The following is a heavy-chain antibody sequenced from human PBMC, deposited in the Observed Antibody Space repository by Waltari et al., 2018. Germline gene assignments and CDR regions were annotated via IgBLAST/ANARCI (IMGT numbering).Heavy chain of an antibody. V-gene: IGHV1-3*01. D-gene: IGHD2-15*01. CDR2: INAGNGNT. CDR3: ARVAPLLLGGGHLEYFQH. J-gene: IGHJ1*01. Sequence: QVQLVQSGAEVKKPGASVKVSCKASGYTFTSYAMHWVRQAPGQRLEWMGWINAGNGNTKYSQKFQGRVTITRDTSASTAYMELSSLRSEDTAVYYCARVAPLLLGGGHLEYFQHWGQGTLVTVSS. CDR1: GYTFTSYA.